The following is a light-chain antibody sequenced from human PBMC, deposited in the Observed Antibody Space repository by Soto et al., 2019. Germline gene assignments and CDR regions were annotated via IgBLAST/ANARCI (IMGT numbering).Light chain of an antibody. V-gene: IGKV1-6*01. J-gene: IGKJ2*01. CDR2: GAS. CDR1: QGSRND. Sequence: AIQMTQFPSSLSASVGDRVTITCRASQGSRNDVGWYQQKSGRAPKLLIFGASTLQSGVPSRFSGSGSGTEFTRTISSLATEGFETDYWLHYYSFPYTFGQGTKVEIK. CDR3: LHYYSFPYT.